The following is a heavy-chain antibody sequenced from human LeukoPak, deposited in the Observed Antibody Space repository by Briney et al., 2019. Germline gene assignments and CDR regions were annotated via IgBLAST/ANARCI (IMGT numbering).Heavy chain of an antibody. Sequence: GASVKVSCNGSGYTFIGYYMHWVRQAPGQGLDWMGWINPNSGVTNYPQKFQGRVTMTWDTSTGTGYMELTRLTSDDTAVYYCARGLAAGIGAYWGQGTLVTVSS. CDR1: GYTFIGYY. CDR2: INPNSGVT. J-gene: IGHJ4*02. V-gene: IGHV1-2*02. D-gene: IGHD6-13*01. CDR3: ARGLAAGIGAY.